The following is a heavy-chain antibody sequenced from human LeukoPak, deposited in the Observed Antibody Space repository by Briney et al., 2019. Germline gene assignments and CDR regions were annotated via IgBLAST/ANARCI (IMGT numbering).Heavy chain of an antibody. CDR3: ARAPGNYYDSTGYWYFDL. D-gene: IGHD3-22*01. CDR2: ISTSSTTI. Sequence: PGGSLRLSCTASGFSFSNYAMNWVRQAPGKGLEWLSYISTSSTTIHYADSVEGRFTSSREDARNSLYLQMNSLRAEDTAVYFCARAPGNYYDSTGYWYFDLWGRGTLVTVSS. J-gene: IGHJ2*01. CDR1: GFSFSNYA. V-gene: IGHV3-48*01.